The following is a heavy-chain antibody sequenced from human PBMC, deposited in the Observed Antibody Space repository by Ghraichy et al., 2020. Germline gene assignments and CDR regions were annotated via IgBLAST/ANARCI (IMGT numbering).Heavy chain of an antibody. Sequence: SETLSLTCAVSGGSISSSNWWSWVRQPPGKGLEWIGEIYHSGSTNYNPSLKSRVTISVDKSKNQFSLKLSSVTAADTAVYYCAGGNLYYYDSSGYYPFFDYWGQGTLVTVSS. CDR2: IYHSGST. CDR3: AGGNLYYYDSSGYYPFFDY. D-gene: IGHD3-22*01. CDR1: GGSISSSNW. J-gene: IGHJ4*02. V-gene: IGHV4-4*02.